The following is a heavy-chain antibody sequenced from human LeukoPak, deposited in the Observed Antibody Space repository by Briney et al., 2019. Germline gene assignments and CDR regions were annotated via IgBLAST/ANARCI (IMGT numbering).Heavy chain of an antibody. CDR2: MNPNSGNT. CDR1: GYTFTSYD. V-gene: IGHV1-8*02. J-gene: IGHJ6*02. D-gene: IGHD5-18*01. CDR3: ARDRGYSYGYYGMDV. Sequence: GASVKVSCKASGYTFTSYDINWVRQATGQGLEWMGWMNPNSGNTGYAQKFQGRVTMTRNTSISTAYMELRSLRSDDTAVYYCARDRGYSYGYYGMDVWGQGTTVTVSS.